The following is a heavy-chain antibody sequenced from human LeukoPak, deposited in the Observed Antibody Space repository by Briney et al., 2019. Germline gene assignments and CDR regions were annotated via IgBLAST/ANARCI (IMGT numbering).Heavy chain of an antibody. CDR2: IYTSGST. Sequence: PSETLSLTCTVSGGSISSGSYYWSWIRQPPGKRLEWSGRIYTSGSTNYNPSPKSRVTISVDTSKNQFSLKLSSVTAADTAVYYCARLEYCGGDCLMDVWGKGTTVTVSS. J-gene: IGHJ6*04. V-gene: IGHV4-61*02. CDR1: GGSISSGSYY. CDR3: ARLEYCGGDCLMDV. D-gene: IGHD2-21*01.